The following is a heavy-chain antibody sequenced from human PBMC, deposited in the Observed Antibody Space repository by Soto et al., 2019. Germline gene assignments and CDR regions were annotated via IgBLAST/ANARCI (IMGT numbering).Heavy chain of an antibody. J-gene: IGHJ6*02. CDR1: GFTFSSYA. V-gene: IGHV3-23*01. Sequence: PGGSLRLSCAASGFTFSSYAMSWVRQAPGKGLEWVSAISGSGGSTYYADSVKGRFTISRDNSKNTLYLQMNSLRAEDTAVYYCAKALGSSTTKFTDYYYGMDVWGQGTTVTVS. CDR3: AKALGSSTTKFTDYYYGMDV. D-gene: IGHD3-9*01. CDR2: ISGSGGST.